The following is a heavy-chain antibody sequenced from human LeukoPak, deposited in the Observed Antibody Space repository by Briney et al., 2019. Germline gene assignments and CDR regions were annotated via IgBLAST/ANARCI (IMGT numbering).Heavy chain of an antibody. V-gene: IGHV1-46*01. CDR1: GYTFTSYY. J-gene: IGHJ4*02. CDR2: INPSGGST. CDR3: ARTLGGDCYGY. Sequence: ASVKVSCKAFGYTFTSYYMHWVRQAPGQGLEWMGIINPSGGSTSYAQKFQGRVTMTRDTSASTVYMELSSLRSEDTAVYYCARTLGGDCYGYWGQGTLVTVSS. D-gene: IGHD2-21*01.